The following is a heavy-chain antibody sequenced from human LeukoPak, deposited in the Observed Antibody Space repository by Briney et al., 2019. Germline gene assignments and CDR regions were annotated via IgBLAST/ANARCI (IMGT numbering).Heavy chain of an antibody. CDR3: ARHEGGVLPVARDVTPDY. Sequence: PSETLSLTCTVSGYSISSGYYWGWIRQPPGKGLEWIGSIYHSGSTNYNPSLKSRVTISVDTSKNQFSLKLSSVTAADTAVYYCARHEGGVLPVARDVTPDYWGQGTLVTVSS. CDR2: IYHSGST. V-gene: IGHV4-38-2*02. J-gene: IGHJ4*02. D-gene: IGHD2-2*01. CDR1: GYSISSGYY.